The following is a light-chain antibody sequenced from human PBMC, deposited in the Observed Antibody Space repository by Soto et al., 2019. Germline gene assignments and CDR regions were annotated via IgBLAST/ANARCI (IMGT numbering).Light chain of an antibody. CDR1: SSDVGGYNY. J-gene: IGLJ2*01. V-gene: IGLV2-14*01. Sequence: SALTQPASVSGSPGQSITISCTGTSSDVGGYNYVSWYQQQSGKAPKLMIHEVSNRPSGVSNRFSGSKSGNTASLTISGLQAEDEADYYCCSYGGGRTPLGFGGGTKVTVL. CDR2: EVS. CDR3: CSYGGGRTPLG.